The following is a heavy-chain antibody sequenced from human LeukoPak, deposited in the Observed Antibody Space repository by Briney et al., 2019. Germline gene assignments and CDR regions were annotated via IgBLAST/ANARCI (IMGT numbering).Heavy chain of an antibody. Sequence: GGSLRLSCAASGFTFSSYAMHWVRQAPGKGLEWVAVISYDGSNKYYADSVKGRFTISRDNSKNTLYLQMNSLRAEDTAVYYCAGGEYDSSGYSDYWGQGTLVTVSS. J-gene: IGHJ4*02. CDR3: AGGEYDSSGYSDY. V-gene: IGHV3-30*04. CDR2: ISYDGSNK. CDR1: GFTFSSYA. D-gene: IGHD3-22*01.